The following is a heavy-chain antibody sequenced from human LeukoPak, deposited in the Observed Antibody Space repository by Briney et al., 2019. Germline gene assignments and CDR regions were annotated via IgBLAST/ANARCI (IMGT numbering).Heavy chain of an antibody. J-gene: IGHJ4*02. CDR1: GYTLTELS. Sequence: ASVKVSCKVSGYTLTELSMHWVRQAPGKGLEWMGGFDPEDGETIYAQKFQGRVTMTEDTSTDTAYMELSSLRSEDTAVYYCATYPGYSSSWFAAFDYWGQGTLVTVSS. D-gene: IGHD6-13*01. V-gene: IGHV1-24*01. CDR3: ATYPGYSSSWFAAFDY. CDR2: FDPEDGET.